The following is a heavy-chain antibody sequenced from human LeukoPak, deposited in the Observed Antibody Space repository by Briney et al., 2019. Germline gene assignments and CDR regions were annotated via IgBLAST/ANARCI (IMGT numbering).Heavy chain of an antibody. V-gene: IGHV3-7*01. CDR2: IKQNGSEK. D-gene: IGHD4-17*01. J-gene: IGHJ4*02. CDR3: AREPWYGDHNAFDY. Sequence: GGSLRLSCAASGFTFSSYWMSWVRQAPGKGLEWVANIKQNGSEKYYVDSVKGRFTISRDNAKNSLYLQMNSLRAEDTAVYYCAREPWYGDHNAFDYWGQGTLVTVPS. CDR1: GFTFSSYW.